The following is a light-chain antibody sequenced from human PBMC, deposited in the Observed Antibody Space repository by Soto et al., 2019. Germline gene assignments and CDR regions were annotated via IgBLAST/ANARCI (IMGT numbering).Light chain of an antibody. CDR2: DTS. J-gene: IGLJ1*01. V-gene: IGLV7-46*01. Sequence: QTVVTQEPSLTVSPGGTVTLTCGSSTGAVTSGHYPYWFQQKPGQAPRTLIYDTSNKHSWTPARFSGSLLGGKAALTLSGAQPEDEAEYYCLLSYSGGDYVFGTGTKLTVL. CDR1: TGAVTSGHY. CDR3: LLSYSGGDYV.